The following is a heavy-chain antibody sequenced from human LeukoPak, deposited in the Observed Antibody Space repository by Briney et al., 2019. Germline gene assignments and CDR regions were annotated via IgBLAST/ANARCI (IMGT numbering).Heavy chain of an antibody. V-gene: IGHV3-74*01. CDR3: TRDVWGDRDNYFDC. CDR2: INSNGRST. D-gene: IGHD2-8*01. CDR1: GFTFSDSW. Sequence: PGGSLRLSCAASGFTFSDSWMHWVRQAPGKGLVWVSRINSNGRSTSYADSVKGRFTISRDNAKNTLYLEMNNLRAEDTAVYYCTRDVWGDRDNYFDCWGQGTLVTVSS. J-gene: IGHJ4*02.